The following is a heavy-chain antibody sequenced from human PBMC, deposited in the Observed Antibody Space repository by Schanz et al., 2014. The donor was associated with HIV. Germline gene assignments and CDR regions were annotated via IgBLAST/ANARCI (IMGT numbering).Heavy chain of an antibody. Sequence: QVQLVESGGGVVQPGRSLRLSCAASGFTFNNYGIHWVRQAPGKGLEWLAVISYDGRNIKFANSVKGRFTISRDNSKNTLYLQVKSLRAEDTAMYYCAKDRNHYDSRYLGKGNYYYYYGMDVWGQGTTVTVSS. V-gene: IGHV3-30*18. CDR1: GFTFNNYG. CDR3: AKDRNHYDSRYLGKGNYYYYYGMDV. J-gene: IGHJ6*02. D-gene: IGHD3-22*01. CDR2: ISYDGRNI.